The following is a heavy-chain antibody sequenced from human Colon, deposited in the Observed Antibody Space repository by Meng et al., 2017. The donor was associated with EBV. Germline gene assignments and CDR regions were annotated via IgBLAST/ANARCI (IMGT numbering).Heavy chain of an antibody. CDR2: INAGNGKT. D-gene: IGHD5-24*01. CDR1: GYAFTAYA. CDR3: ARGWSRDGYNTPDY. V-gene: IGHV1-3*01. J-gene: IGHJ4*02. Sequence: QVQLVRSGAEGKKPGASVNISCKASGYAFTAYAMHWVRQAPGQGLEWMGWINAGNGKTKYSQNFQGRVTIATDTSATTVYMDLSSLRSEDTALYYCARGWSRDGYNTPDYWGQGTLVTASS.